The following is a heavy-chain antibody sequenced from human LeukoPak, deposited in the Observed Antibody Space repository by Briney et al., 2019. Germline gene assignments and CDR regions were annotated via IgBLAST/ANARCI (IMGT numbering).Heavy chain of an antibody. CDR1: GGSISSSSYY. CDR2: IYYSGST. V-gene: IGHV4-39*07. J-gene: IGHJ4*02. Sequence: PSETLSLTCTVSGGSISSSSYYWDWIRQPPGKGLEWIGSIYYSGSTYYNPSLKSRVIISVDMSKKQFSLNLSSVIAADSAMYYCARASHWNQLHYFDYWGQGTLVTVSS. D-gene: IGHD1-1*01. CDR3: ARASHWNQLHYFDY.